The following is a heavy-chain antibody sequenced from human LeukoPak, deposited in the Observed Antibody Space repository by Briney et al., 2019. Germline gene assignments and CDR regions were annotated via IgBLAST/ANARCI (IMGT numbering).Heavy chain of an antibody. D-gene: IGHD1-1*01. V-gene: IGHV4-59*01. CDR3: SRSDSTQGYFDY. CDR2: IYYSWST. Sequence: PSETLSLTCTVSGGSISSYYWSWIRQPPGKGLEWIGYIYYSWSTNYNPSLKSRGTLSLDKSQNQCSLKVIAVNVARTAVFSLSRSDSTQGYFDYLGQGTLVSVSS. J-gene: IGHJ4*02. CDR1: GGSISSYY.